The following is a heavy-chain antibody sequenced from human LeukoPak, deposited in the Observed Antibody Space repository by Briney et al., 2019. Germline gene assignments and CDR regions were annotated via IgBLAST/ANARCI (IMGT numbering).Heavy chain of an antibody. CDR3: ARERLYYDILTGSVYYFDY. CDR2: IYYSGST. D-gene: IGHD3-9*01. CDR1: GGSISSYY. Sequence: SETLSLTCTVSGGSISSYYWSWIQQPPGKGLEWIGYIYYSGSTNYNPSLKSRVTISVDTSKNQFSLKLSSVTAADTAVYYCARERLYYDILTGSVYYFDYWGQGTLVTVSS. J-gene: IGHJ4*02. V-gene: IGHV4-59*01.